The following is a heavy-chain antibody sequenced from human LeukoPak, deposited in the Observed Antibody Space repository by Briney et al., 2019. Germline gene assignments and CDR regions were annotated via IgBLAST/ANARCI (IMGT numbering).Heavy chain of an antibody. CDR3: ARSNPPRYYDFWSGYWGYYYMDV. CDR1: GFTFSSYS. J-gene: IGHJ6*03. CDR2: ISSSSSTI. Sequence: PGGSLRLSCAASGFTFSSYSMNWVRQAPGKGLEWVSYISSSSSTIYYADSVKGRFTISRDNAKNSLYLQMNSLRAEDTAVYYCARSNPPRYYDFWSGYWGYYYMDVWGKGTTVTVSS. V-gene: IGHV3-48*04. D-gene: IGHD3-3*01.